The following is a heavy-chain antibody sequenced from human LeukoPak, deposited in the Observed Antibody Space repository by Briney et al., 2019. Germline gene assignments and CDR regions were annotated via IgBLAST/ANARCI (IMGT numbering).Heavy chain of an antibody. CDR2: LGTAGDT. CDR1: GFTLTNYA. CDR3: ARQSTPHGNFDY. Sequence: GGSLRLSCATSGFTLTNYALHWVRQPAGEGLEWVSALGTAGDTFYPGSVKGRFSISRDNAKKSLFLQMNSLRVEDTAIYYCARQSTPHGNFDYWGQGTLVTVSS. V-gene: IGHV3-13*01. D-gene: IGHD5-24*01. J-gene: IGHJ4*02.